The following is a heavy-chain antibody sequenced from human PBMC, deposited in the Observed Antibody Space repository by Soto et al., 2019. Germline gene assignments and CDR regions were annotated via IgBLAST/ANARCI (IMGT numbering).Heavy chain of an antibody. J-gene: IGHJ4*02. CDR2: IYYGGST. CDR1: GGSISGDY. CDR3: AKNWNWGSLVH. D-gene: IGHD7-27*01. Sequence: SETLSLTCSVSGGSISGDYWSWIRQSPGKGLEWIAFIYYGGSTNYNPSLKSRVTISVDTPKNQFSLKLSSVTAADTAVYYCAKNWNWGSLVHWGQGTLVTVSS. V-gene: IGHV4-59*08.